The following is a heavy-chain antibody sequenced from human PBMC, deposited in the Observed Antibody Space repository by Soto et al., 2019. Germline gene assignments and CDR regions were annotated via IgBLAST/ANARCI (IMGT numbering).Heavy chain of an antibody. V-gene: IGHV3-66*01. Sequence: GGSLRLSCAASGFTVSDNYMSWVRQAPGKGLEWVSVIYSAGSTYYADSARGRFTISRDNSKNTVYLQMSSLRVEDTAVYYCARGVMAYNWFDRWGQGTLVTVSS. J-gene: IGHJ5*02. CDR2: IYSAGST. CDR3: ARGVMAYNWFDR. CDR1: GFTVSDNY. D-gene: IGHD3-16*01.